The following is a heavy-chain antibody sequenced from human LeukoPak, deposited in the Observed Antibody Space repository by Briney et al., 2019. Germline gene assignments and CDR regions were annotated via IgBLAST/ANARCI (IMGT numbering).Heavy chain of an antibody. CDR3: AKDPHP. V-gene: IGHV3-23*01. J-gene: IGHJ5*02. CDR1: GGTFSSYA. Sequence: WASVKVSCKASGGTFSSYAMSWVRQAPGKGLEWVSAISGSGGSTYYADTVKGRFTISRDNSKNTLYLQMNSLRAEDTAVYYCAKDPHPWGQGTLVTVSS. CDR2: ISGSGGST.